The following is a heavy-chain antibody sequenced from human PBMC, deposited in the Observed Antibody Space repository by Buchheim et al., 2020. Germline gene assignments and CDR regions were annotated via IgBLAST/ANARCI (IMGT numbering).Heavy chain of an antibody. CDR2: TSYDGSNK. CDR3: ARSQGYCSSTSCYPYYYYGMDV. V-gene: IGHV3-30-3*01. D-gene: IGHD2-2*01. J-gene: IGHJ6*02. Sequence: QVQLVESGGGVVQPGRSLRLSCAASGFTFSSYAMHWVRQAPGKGLEWVAVTSYDGSNKYYADSVKGRFTISRDNSKNTLYLQMNSLRAEDTAVYYCARSQGYCSSTSCYPYYYYGMDVWGQGTT. CDR1: GFTFSSYA.